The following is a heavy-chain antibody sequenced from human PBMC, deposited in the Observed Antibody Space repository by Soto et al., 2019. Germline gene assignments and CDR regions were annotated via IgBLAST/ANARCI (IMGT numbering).Heavy chain of an antibody. CDR2: ISYDGSNK. V-gene: IGHV3-30*18. CDR1: GFTFSSFG. Sequence: GGSLRLSCAASGFTFSSFGMHWVRQAPGKGLEWVAVISYDGSNKHYVDSVKDRFTVSRDNSKNTLYLEMDSLRGEDTAMYYCAKDLEMATIGYYYGMDVWGQGTTVTVSS. J-gene: IGHJ6*02. CDR3: AKDLEMATIGYYYGMDV. D-gene: IGHD3-3*01.